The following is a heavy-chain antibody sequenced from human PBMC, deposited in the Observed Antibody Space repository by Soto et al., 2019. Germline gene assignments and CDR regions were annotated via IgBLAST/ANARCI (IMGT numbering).Heavy chain of an antibody. Sequence: GGSLIISCKGPGDSFTSYWIGWVRQMPGKGLEWMGIIYPGDSDTRYSPSFQGQATISADKSISTAYLQWRSLKASDTAMYYCARHPGTTPHYFDYWGQGTMVTVSS. CDR2: IYPGDSDT. CDR3: ARHPGTTPHYFDY. D-gene: IGHD1-1*01. CDR1: GDSFTSYW. J-gene: IGHJ4*02. V-gene: IGHV5-51*01.